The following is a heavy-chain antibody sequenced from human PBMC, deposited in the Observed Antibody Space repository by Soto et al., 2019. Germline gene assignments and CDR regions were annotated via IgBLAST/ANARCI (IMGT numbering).Heavy chain of an antibody. V-gene: IGHV4-39*02. J-gene: IGHJ4*02. Sequence: SATLSLTCSFSGASIINSSYYWGLLRQTPGKGLEWIASIYQSGSAYYSSSLKSRVTISVYTSTNRFSLKLTSVTAADTAVYYWARRGVAEGGTVWDQWGQGTLVT. D-gene: IGHD1-1*01. CDR1: GASIINSSYY. CDR2: IYQSGSA. CDR3: ARRGVAEGGTVWDQ.